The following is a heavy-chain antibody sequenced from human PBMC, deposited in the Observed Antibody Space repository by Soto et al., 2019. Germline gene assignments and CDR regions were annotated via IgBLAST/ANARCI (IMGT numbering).Heavy chain of an antibody. J-gene: IGHJ6*02. V-gene: IGHV3-30*18. CDR1: GFTFSSYG. Sequence: LRLSCAASGFTFSSYGMHWVRQAPGKGLEWVAVISYDGSNKYYADSVKGRFTISRDNSKNTLYLQMNSLRAEDTAVYYCAKVERGDYGSGMDVWGQGTTVTVSS. CDR2: ISYDGSNK. D-gene: IGHD4-17*01. CDR3: AKVERGDYGSGMDV.